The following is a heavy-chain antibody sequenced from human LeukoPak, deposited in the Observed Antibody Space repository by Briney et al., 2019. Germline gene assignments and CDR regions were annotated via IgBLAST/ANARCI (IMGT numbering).Heavy chain of an antibody. CDR3: ASTPVDSSGYYDY. CDR1: GGSFSGYY. D-gene: IGHD3-22*01. CDR2: IYYSGST. V-gene: IGHV4-34*09. J-gene: IGHJ4*02. Sequence: SETLSLTCAVYGGSFSGYYWSWIRQPPGKGLEWIGYIYYSGSTYYNPSLKSRVTISVDTSKNQFSLKLSSVTAADTAVYYCASTPVDSSGYYDYWGQGTLVTVSS.